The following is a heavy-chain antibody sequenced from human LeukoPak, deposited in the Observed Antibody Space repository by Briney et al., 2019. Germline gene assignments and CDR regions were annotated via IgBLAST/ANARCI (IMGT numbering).Heavy chain of an antibody. V-gene: IGHV1-46*01. CDR2: INPSGGST. Sequence: ASVKVSCKASGYTFTGYYMHWVRQAPGQGHEWMGIINPSGGSTSYAQKFQGRVTMTRDMSTSTVYMELSSLRSEDTAVYYCARESSEVTMIVVVDDAFDIWGQGTMVTVSS. J-gene: IGHJ3*02. D-gene: IGHD3-22*01. CDR1: GYTFTGYY. CDR3: ARESSEVTMIVVVDDAFDI.